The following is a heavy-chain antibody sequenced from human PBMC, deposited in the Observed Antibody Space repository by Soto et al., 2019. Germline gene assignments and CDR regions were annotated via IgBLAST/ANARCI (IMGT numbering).Heavy chain of an antibody. D-gene: IGHD3-22*01. Sequence: QVQLQESGPGLVKPSQTLSLTCTVSGGSISSGGYYWSWIRQHPGKGLGWIGYIYYSGGTYYNPSLKSRVTISVDTAKTPFSLKLSSVTAADTAVYYCARGPSTMISYWGQGTLVTVSS. J-gene: IGHJ4*02. CDR3: ARGPSTMISY. CDR1: GGSISSGGYY. CDR2: IYYSGGT. V-gene: IGHV4-31*03.